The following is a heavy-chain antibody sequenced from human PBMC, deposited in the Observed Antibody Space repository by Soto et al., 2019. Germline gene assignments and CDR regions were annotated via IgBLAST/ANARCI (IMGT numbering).Heavy chain of an antibody. J-gene: IGHJ6*02. V-gene: IGHV1-18*01. Sequence: GASVKVSCKASGYTFTSYGISWVRQAPGQGLEWMGWISAYNGNTNYAQKLQGRVTMTTDTSTSTAYMELRSLRSDDTAVYYCARDRVRGYYYVIASPYYFGMDVWGQGTTVTVSS. CDR2: ISAYNGNT. CDR1: GYTFTSYG. CDR3: ARDRVRGYYYVIASPYYFGMDV. D-gene: IGHD3-10*02.